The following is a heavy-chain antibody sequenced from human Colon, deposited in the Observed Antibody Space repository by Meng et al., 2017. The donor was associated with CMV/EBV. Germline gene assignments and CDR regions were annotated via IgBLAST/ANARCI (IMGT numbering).Heavy chain of an antibody. CDR1: GVDVSGYY. V-gene: IGHV3-53*01. J-gene: IGHJ4*02. CDR3: ARVIRVSPVGYFDY. CDR2: MSTAGRA. Sequence: GESLKISCAASGVDVSGYYMSWVRQAPGKGLEWVAYMSTAGRAYYADSVKGRFTISRDKSRNTLDLQLNSLTAEDTAVYYCARVIRVSPVGYFDYWGQGTLVTVSS. D-gene: IGHD3-3*01.